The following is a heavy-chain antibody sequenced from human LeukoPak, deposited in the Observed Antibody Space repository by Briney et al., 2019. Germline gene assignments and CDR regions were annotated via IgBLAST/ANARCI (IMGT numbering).Heavy chain of an antibody. D-gene: IGHD2-8*01. J-gene: IGHJ4*02. Sequence: GGSLRLSWAAAGFTFSSYAMSWVRQAPGKGLEWDSAISGSGGSTYYADSVKGRFTISRDNSKNTLYLQMNSLRAEDTAVYYCANGLLIFSPDYWGQGTLVTVSS. CDR1: GFTFSSYA. CDR2: ISGSGGST. V-gene: IGHV3-23*01. CDR3: ANGLLIFSPDY.